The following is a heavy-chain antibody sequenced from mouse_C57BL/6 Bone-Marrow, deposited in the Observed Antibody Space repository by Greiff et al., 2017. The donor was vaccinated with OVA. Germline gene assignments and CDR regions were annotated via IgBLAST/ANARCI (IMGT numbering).Heavy chain of an antibody. CDR3: ARGGLRRGYYFDY. V-gene: IGHV1-63*01. Sequence: QVHVKQSGAELVRPGTSVKMSCKASGYTFTNYWIGWAKQRPGHGLEWIGDIYPGGGYTNYNEKFKGKATLTADKSSSTAYMQFSSLTSEDSAIYYCARGGLRRGYYFDYWGQGTTLTVSS. CDR1: GYTFTNYW. J-gene: IGHJ2*01. D-gene: IGHD2-4*01. CDR2: IYPGGGYT.